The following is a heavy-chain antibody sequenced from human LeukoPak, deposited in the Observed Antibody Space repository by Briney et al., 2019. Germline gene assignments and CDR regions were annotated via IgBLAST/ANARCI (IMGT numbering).Heavy chain of an antibody. J-gene: IGHJ4*02. D-gene: IGHD5-18*01. Sequence: GGSLRLSCAASGFTFSSYEMNGVRQAPGKGLEWVSYISSSGSTIYYADSVNGRFTISRDNAKNSLYLQMNSLRAEDTAVYYCARLKRGYSYGDRRPVPSPLDYWGQGTLVTVSS. V-gene: IGHV3-48*03. CDR3: ARLKRGYSYGDRRPVPSPLDY. CDR2: ISSSGSTI. CDR1: GFTFSSYE.